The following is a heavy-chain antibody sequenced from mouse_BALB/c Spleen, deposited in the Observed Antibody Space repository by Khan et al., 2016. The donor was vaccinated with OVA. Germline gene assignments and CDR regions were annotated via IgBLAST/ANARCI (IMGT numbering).Heavy chain of an antibody. Sequence: EVELVESGGGLVQPGGSLKLSCAASGFTFSSYGMSWVRQPPDKRLELVATIKSNGGSTYYSDSVKGRFTISRDKAKNTLYLQMSSLKSEDTAMYYCARRARTINWGQGTTLTVSS. V-gene: IGHV5-6-3*01. CDR1: GFTFSSYG. CDR3: ARRARTIN. J-gene: IGHJ2*01. CDR2: IKSNGGST. D-gene: IGHD3-3*01.